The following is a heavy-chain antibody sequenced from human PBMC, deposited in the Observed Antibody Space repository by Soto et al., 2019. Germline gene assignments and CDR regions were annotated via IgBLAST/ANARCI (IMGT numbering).Heavy chain of an antibody. Sequence: ASVKVSCKASGFTFTAHHIHWVRQAPGQGLEWMAIINPSGGTTRYAQKFQGRVTMSRDTSISTAYMELSRLRSDDTAVYYCARAAGGGEYYYFDSWGQGTLVTVSS. CDR3: ARAAGGGEYYYFDS. D-gene: IGHD1-1*01. V-gene: IGHV1-46*01. J-gene: IGHJ4*02. CDR2: INPSGGTT. CDR1: GFTFTAHH.